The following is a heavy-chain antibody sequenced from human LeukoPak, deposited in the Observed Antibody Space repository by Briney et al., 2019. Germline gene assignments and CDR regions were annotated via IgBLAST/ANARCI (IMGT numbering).Heavy chain of an antibody. CDR3: ARDSIYDSTGHTP. CDR1: GGSISSYY. Sequence: PSETLSLTCTVSGGSISSYYWSWIRQVPGKGLEWIAYIYYIGSTDYNPSLKSRVTISIDTSKSQFFLKVNSVTAADTAVYFCARDSIYDSTGHTPWGQGYLVTVSS. D-gene: IGHD3-22*01. V-gene: IGHV4-59*12. J-gene: IGHJ5*02. CDR2: IYYIGST.